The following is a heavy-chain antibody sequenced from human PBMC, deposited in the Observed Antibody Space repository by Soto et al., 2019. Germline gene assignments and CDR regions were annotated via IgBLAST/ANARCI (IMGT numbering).Heavy chain of an antibody. CDR1: GYTFSNFA. CDR2: INAGNWNT. V-gene: IGHV1-3*01. D-gene: IGHD6-13*01. Sequence: GASVKVSCKASGYTFSNFAMHWVRQAPGQRLEWMGWINAGNWNTKYSQKFQGRVTITRDTSASTAYMELSSLRSEDTAVYYCARDGSSSGGYYYYGMDVWGQGTTVTVSS. J-gene: IGHJ6*02. CDR3: ARDGSSSGGYYYYGMDV.